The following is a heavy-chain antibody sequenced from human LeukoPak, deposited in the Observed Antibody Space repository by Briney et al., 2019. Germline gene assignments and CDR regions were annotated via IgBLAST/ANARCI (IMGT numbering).Heavy chain of an antibody. J-gene: IGHJ4*02. CDR2: IKQDGSEK. D-gene: IGHD3-22*01. CDR3: ARDPRGPTTYDSSARDSLDY. Sequence: AGGSLRLSCAASGFTFSSYWMSWVRQAPGKGLEWVANIKQDGSEKYYVDSVKGRFTISRDNAKNSLYLQMNSLRTEDTAVYYCARDPRGPTTYDSSARDSLDYWGQGTLVTVSS. CDR1: GFTFSSYW. V-gene: IGHV3-7*01.